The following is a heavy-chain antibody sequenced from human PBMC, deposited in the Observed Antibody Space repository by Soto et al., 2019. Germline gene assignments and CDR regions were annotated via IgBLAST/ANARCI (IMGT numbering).Heavy chain of an antibody. V-gene: IGHV1-8*01. D-gene: IGHD6-19*01. CDR2: MNPKSGNT. Sequence: QVQLVQSGAEVKKPGASVKVSCKASGYTSTSYDINWVRQATGQGLEWMGWMNPKSGNTGYAQKFQGRVTMTRNSXISTAYMELSSLRSEDTAVCYCARATRGSGSSFDYGGQGTLVTVSS. J-gene: IGHJ4*02. CDR3: ARATRGSGSSFDY. CDR1: GYTSTSYD.